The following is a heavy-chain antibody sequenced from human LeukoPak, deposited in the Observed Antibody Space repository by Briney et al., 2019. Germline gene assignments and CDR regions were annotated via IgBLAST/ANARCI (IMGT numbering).Heavy chain of an antibody. Sequence: ASVKVSCKASGYTFTSYGISWVRQAPGQGLEWMGWISAYNGNTNYAQKLQGRVTMTTDTSTSTAYMELRSLRSDDTAVYYCARDEIIVGATKGSDYWGQGTLVTVSP. CDR1: GYTFTSYG. D-gene: IGHD1-26*01. CDR2: ISAYNGNT. J-gene: IGHJ4*02. V-gene: IGHV1-18*04. CDR3: ARDEIIVGATKGSDY.